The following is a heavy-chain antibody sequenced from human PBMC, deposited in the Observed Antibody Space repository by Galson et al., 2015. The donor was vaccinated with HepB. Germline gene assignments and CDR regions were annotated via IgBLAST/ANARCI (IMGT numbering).Heavy chain of an antibody. CDR3: ARGGGYYGSGSPLPHNIKGMDV. D-gene: IGHD3-10*01. CDR1: GGSFSGYY. CDR2: INHSGST. V-gene: IGHV4-34*01. J-gene: IGHJ6*02. Sequence: ETLSLTCAVYGGSFSGYYWSWIRQPPGKGLEWIGEINHSGSTNYNPSLKSRVTISVDTSKNQFSLKLSSVTAADTAVYYCARGGGYYGSGSPLPHNIKGMDVWGQGTTVTVSS.